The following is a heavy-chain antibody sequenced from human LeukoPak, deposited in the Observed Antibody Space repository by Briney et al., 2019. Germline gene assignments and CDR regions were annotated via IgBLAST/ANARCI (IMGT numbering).Heavy chain of an antibody. Sequence: GGSLRLSCAASGFTFSSYGMHWVRQAPGKGLEWVAVIWYDGSNKYYADSVKGRFTISRDNSKNTLYLQMNSLRAEDTAVYYCARDRKYDFWSGYSYYFDYWGQGTLVTVSS. CDR1: GFTFSSYG. CDR2: IWYDGSNK. D-gene: IGHD3-3*01. J-gene: IGHJ4*02. CDR3: ARDRKYDFWSGYSYYFDY. V-gene: IGHV3-33*01.